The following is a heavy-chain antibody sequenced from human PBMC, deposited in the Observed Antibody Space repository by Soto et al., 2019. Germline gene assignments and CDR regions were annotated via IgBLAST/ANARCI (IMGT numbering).Heavy chain of an antibody. V-gene: IGHV4-59*01. J-gene: IGHJ6*02. D-gene: IGHD3-10*01. CDR1: GGSISSYY. Sequence: SETLSLTCTVSGGSISSYYWSWIRQPPGKGLEWIGYIYYSGSTNYNPSLKSRVTISVDTSKNQFSLKLSSVTAADTAVYYCARDKIRKGAWSGPNNYYYYYGMDVWGQGTTVTVSS. CDR3: ARDKIRKGAWSGPNNYYYYYGMDV. CDR2: IYYSGST.